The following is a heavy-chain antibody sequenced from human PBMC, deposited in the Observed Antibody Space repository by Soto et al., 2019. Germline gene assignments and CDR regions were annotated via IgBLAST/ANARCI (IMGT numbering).Heavy chain of an antibody. D-gene: IGHD5-18*01. CDR2: ISGSGGST. CDR3: AKWIQCPGYFDY. J-gene: IGHJ4*02. CDR1: GFTFSSYA. Sequence: PGGSLRLSCAASGFTFSSYAMSWVRQAPGKGLEWVSAISGSGGSTYYADSVKGRFTISRDNSKNTLYLQMNSLRAEDTAVYYFAKWIQCPGYFDYWXQGTLVTVSS. V-gene: IGHV3-23*01.